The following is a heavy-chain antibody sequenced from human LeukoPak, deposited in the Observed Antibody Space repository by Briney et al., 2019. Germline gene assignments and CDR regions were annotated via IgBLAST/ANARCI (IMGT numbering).Heavy chain of an antibody. D-gene: IGHD5-12*01. V-gene: IGHV1-69*04. CDR2: IIPILGIA. CDR3: ARVSSGYGYFDY. CDR1: GGTFSSYA. Sequence: SVKVSCTASGGTFSSYAISWVRQAPGQGLEWMGRIIPILGIANYAQKFQGRVTITADKSTSTAYMELSSLRSEDTAVYYCARVSSGYGYFDYWGQGTLVTVSS. J-gene: IGHJ4*02.